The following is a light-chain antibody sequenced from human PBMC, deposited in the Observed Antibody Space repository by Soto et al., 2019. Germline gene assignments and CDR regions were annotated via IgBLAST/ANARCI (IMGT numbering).Light chain of an antibody. J-gene: IGKJ1*01. CDR1: KSVNSS. Sequence: EIVMTQSPATLSVSPGERATLSSRASKSVNSSLAWYQQKPGQAPRLLIYGASTRATGIPARFSGSGSGTEFTFTISSLQSEDFAVYYCQQYNNWHPKTFGQGTKVEI. CDR2: GAS. V-gene: IGKV3-15*01. CDR3: QQYNNWHPKT.